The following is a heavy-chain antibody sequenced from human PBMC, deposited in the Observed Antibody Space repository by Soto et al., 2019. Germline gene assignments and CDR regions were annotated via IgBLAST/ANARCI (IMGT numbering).Heavy chain of an antibody. Sequence: QVQLVQSAAEVKKPGASVKVSCTASGYTLPNYASIWVRQTPGQGPEWMGWINTYNGNSNYAQKFQGRVTMTTDTSTNTAYMELRSLTSADTAVYYWARDCTGCSCFCIYWGQGTLVTVSS. V-gene: IGHV1-18*01. CDR3: ARDCTGCSCFCIY. CDR2: INTYNGNS. J-gene: IGHJ4*02. D-gene: IGHD2-15*01. CDR1: GYTLPNYA.